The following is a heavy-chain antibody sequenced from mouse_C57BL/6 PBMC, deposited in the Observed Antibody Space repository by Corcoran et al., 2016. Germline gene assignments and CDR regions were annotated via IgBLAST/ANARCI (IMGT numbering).Heavy chain of an antibody. CDR1: GSTFTTYG. D-gene: IGHD2-2*01. CDR2: INTYSGVP. CDR3: ASMVTTRFAY. Sequence: QIPLVQSGPELKKPGETVKISCKAPGSTFTTYGMSWVKQAPGKGVKWMGWINTYSGVPTYADDFKGRFAFSMENSASTAYLQINNLKNEDTATYFCASMVTTRFAYWGQGTLVTVSA. V-gene: IGHV9-3*01. J-gene: IGHJ3*01.